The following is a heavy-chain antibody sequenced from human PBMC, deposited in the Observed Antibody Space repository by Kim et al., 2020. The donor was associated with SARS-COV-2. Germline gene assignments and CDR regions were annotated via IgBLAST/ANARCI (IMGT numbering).Heavy chain of an antibody. J-gene: IGHJ5*02. CDR2: ISSSSSYI. CDR1: GFTFSSYS. Sequence: GGSLRLSCAASGFTFSSYSMNWVRQAPGKGLEWVSSISSSSSYIYYADSVKGRFTISRDNAKNSLYLQMNSLRAEDTAVYYCASDIVEGSRLNWFDPWGQGTLVTVSS. D-gene: IGHD2-15*01. V-gene: IGHV3-21*01. CDR3: ASDIVEGSRLNWFDP.